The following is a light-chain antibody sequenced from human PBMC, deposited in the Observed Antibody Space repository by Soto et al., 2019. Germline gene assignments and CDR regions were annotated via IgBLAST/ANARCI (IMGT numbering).Light chain of an antibody. V-gene: IGLV1-40*01. CDR2: GNR. Sequence: QSVLTQPPSVSGAPGQRVTISCTGNNSNLGAGYDVHWYQQLPGAAPKLVIFGNRNRPSGVPERFSGSKSGTSASLAITGLPAEDEADYFCPAYDYSLTAFVFGGGTKLTVL. J-gene: IGLJ3*02. CDR3: PAYDYSLTAFV. CDR1: NSNLGAGYD.